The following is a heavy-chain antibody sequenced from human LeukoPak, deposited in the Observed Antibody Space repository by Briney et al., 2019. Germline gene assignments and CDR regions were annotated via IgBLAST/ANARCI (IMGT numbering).Heavy chain of an antibody. J-gene: IGHJ4*02. CDR1: GFTFDDYA. D-gene: IGHD5-12*01. CDR2: ISWNSGSI. Sequence: GGSLRLSCAASGFTFDDYAMHWVRQAPGKGLEWVSGISWNSGSIGYADSVKGRFTISRDNAKNSLYLQMNSLRAEDTALYYCARGITEYSGYDYWGQGTLVTVSS. V-gene: IGHV3-9*01. CDR3: ARGITEYSGYDY.